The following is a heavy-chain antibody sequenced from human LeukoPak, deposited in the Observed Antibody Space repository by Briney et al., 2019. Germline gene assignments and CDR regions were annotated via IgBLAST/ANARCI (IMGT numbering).Heavy chain of an antibody. Sequence: PGRCLRLSCGASGITLSNYWMRWVRQAPEKGLEGVAHMRADGSKTYYVDSVKGRFTISRDNAKNSLYLQMNSLRADHTAFYYCATAPPGRCSCDYDACYPGFDYRCRGTLVTVTA. J-gene: IGHJ4*02. CDR2: MRADGSKT. V-gene: IGHV3-7*01. D-gene: IGHD3-16*01. CDR3: ATAPPGRCSCDYDACYPGFDY. CDR1: GITLSNYW.